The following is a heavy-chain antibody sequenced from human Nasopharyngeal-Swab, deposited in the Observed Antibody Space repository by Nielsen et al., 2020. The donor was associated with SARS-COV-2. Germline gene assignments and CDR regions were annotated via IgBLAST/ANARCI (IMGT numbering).Heavy chain of an antibody. CDR1: GFTFSSFG. V-gene: IGHV3-30*03. Sequence: GESLKISCAASGFTFSSFGMHWVRQAPGKGLEWVAFIAHDASNEYYGDSVKGRFSISRDSSNNTLYLQMDSLRGEDTAVYYCARDAPAHYGAFYWGRGTLVTVSS. D-gene: IGHD4-17*01. CDR3: ARDAPAHYGAFY. J-gene: IGHJ4*02. CDR2: IAHDASNE.